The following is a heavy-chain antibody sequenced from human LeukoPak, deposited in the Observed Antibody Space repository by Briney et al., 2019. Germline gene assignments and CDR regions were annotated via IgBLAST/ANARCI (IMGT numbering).Heavy chain of an antibody. CDR1: GGSFSGYY. Sequence: SETLSLTCAVYGGSFSGYYWSWIRRPPGKGLEWIGEINHSGSTNYNPSLKSRVTISVDTSKNQFSLKLSSVTAADTAVYYCARGRRAFTNYWGQGTLVTVSS. CDR2: INHSGST. D-gene: IGHD3-3*01. V-gene: IGHV4-34*01. CDR3: ARGRRAFTNY. J-gene: IGHJ4*02.